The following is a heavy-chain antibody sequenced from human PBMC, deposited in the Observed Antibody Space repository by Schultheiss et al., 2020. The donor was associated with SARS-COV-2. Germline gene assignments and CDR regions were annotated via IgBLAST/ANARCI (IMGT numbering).Heavy chain of an antibody. CDR3: ARDFSSWYYFDY. CDR2: IWYDGSNK. J-gene: IGHJ4*02. CDR1: GFTFSNHA. V-gene: IGHV3-33*01. Sequence: GGSLRLSCEASGFTFSNHAMHWVRQAPGKGLEWVAVIWYDGSNKYYADSVKGRFTISRDNSKNTLYLQMNSLRAEDTAVYYCARDFSSWYYFDYWGQGTLVTVSS. D-gene: IGHD6-13*01.